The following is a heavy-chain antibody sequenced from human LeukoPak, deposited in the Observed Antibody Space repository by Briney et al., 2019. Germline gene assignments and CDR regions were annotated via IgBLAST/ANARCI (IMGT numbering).Heavy chain of an antibody. CDR2: ISGSGGST. Sequence: GGSPRLSCAASGFTFSSYAMSWVRQAPGKGLEWVSAISGSGGSTYYADSVKGRFTISRDNSKNTLYLQMNSLRAEDTAVYYCAKDQGIAVAVVPDAFDIWSQGTMVTVSS. J-gene: IGHJ3*02. D-gene: IGHD6-19*01. V-gene: IGHV3-23*01. CDR1: GFTFSSYA. CDR3: AKDQGIAVAVVPDAFDI.